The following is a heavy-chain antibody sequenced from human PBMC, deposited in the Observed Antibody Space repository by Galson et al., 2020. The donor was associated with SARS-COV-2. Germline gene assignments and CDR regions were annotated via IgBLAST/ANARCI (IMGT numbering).Heavy chain of an antibody. CDR2: INAGNGNK. J-gene: IGHJ5*02. CDR1: GYTFTSYA. CDR3: ARDSTGELLSWFDP. Sequence: ASVKVSCKASGYTFTSYAMHWVRQAPGQRLEWMGWINAGNGNKKYSQKFQGRVTITRDTSASTAYMELSSLRSEDTAVYYCARDSTGELLSWFDPWGQGTLVTVSS. V-gene: IGHV1-3*01. D-gene: IGHD3-10*01.